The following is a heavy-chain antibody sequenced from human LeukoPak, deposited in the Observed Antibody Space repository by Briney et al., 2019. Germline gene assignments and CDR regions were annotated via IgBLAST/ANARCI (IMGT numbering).Heavy chain of an antibody. V-gene: IGHV4-59*01. J-gene: IGHJ6*03. CDR3: ARGLTRDGYDYYYYYMDV. D-gene: IGHD5-24*01. CDR2: IYYSGST. Sequence: SETLSLTCTVSGGSISSYYWSWIRHPPGKGLEWIGYIYYSGSTNYNPSLKRRVTISVDTSKNQFSLKLSSVTAADTAVSYCARGLTRDGYDYYYYYMDVWGKGTTVTISS. CDR1: GGSISSYY.